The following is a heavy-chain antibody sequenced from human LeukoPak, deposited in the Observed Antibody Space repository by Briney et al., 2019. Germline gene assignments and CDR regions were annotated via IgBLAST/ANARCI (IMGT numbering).Heavy chain of an antibody. CDR3: ARDLWGYSGYIDAFDI. V-gene: IGHV3-74*01. CDR2: INSDGSDT. D-gene: IGHD5-12*01. Sequence: GGSLRLSCAASGFMFSSYWMHCVRQAPGKGLLWVSRINSDGSDTNYADSVRGRFTISRDNSKNTLYLQMNTLRAEDTALYYCARDLWGYSGYIDAFDIWGQGTMVTVSS. CDR1: GFMFSSYW. J-gene: IGHJ3*02.